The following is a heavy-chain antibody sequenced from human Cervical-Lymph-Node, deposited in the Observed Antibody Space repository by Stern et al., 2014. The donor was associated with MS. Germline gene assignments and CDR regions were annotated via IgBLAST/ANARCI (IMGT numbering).Heavy chain of an antibody. D-gene: IGHD4-17*01. Sequence: QVQLVQSGAEVKKPGASVKVSCKASGYTFTSYAMHWVRQAPGQRLEWMGWINAGNGNTKYSQKFQGRVPITRDTSARTAYMELSSLRSEDTAVYYCARDRVYGDYEFDYWGQGTLVTVSS. CDR1: GYTFTSYA. CDR3: ARDRVYGDYEFDY. CDR2: INAGNGNT. V-gene: IGHV1-3*01. J-gene: IGHJ4*02.